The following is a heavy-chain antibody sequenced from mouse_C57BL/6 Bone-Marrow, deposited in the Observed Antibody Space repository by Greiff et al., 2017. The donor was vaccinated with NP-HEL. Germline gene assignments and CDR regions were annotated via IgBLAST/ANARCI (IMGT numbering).Heavy chain of an antibody. CDR2: IRNKANGYTT. J-gene: IGHJ1*03. CDR3: ARIPLYDGDYVSHWYFDV. CDR1: GFTFTDYY. Sequence: EVKLMESGGGLVQPGGSLSLSCAASGFTFTDYYMSWVRQPPGKALEWLGFIRNKANGYTTEYSASVKGRFTISRDNSQSILYLQMNALRAEDSATYYCARIPLYDGDYVSHWYFDVWGTGTTVTVSS. D-gene: IGHD2-3*01. V-gene: IGHV7-3*01.